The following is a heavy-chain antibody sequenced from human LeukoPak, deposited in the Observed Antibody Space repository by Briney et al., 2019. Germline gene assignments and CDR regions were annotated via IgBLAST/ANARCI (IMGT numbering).Heavy chain of an antibody. Sequence: GASVKVSCTASGYTFIVYYIYWVRQAPGQGLEWMGWINPNSGGTNYAQNFQGRVTMTRDTSISTAYMELSRLTSDDTAVYYCARELDLYFFDYWGQGTLVTVSS. CDR3: ARELDLYFFDY. D-gene: IGHD3-9*01. CDR2: INPNSGGT. CDR1: GYTFIVYY. J-gene: IGHJ4*02. V-gene: IGHV1-2*02.